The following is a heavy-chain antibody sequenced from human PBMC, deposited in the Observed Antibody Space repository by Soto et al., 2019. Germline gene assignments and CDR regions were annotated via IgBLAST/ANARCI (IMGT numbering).Heavy chain of an antibody. D-gene: IGHD6-6*01. V-gene: IGHV3-30-3*01. Sequence: XGSLGLSCAGSGFTFSNYAVNGVRQAPGKGLEWVAVILYDGSVQHYADSVKGRFTVSRDNSKNTVYLQMNSLTPEDTATYYCAREASVAALNWFDPWGQGTLVTVSS. CDR1: GFTFSNYA. CDR2: ILYDGSVQ. CDR3: AREASVAALNWFDP. J-gene: IGHJ5*02.